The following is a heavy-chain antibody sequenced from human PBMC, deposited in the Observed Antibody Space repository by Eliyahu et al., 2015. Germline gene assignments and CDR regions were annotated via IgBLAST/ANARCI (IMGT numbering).Heavy chain of an antibody. CDR3: ATTVGDLVWGWGSYRSHFDY. Sequence: EVQLVESGGGLVQPGGSLRLSXAASGXTFXSSASSXVRQAPGKGLEWVSAIXGRGGSTYYADSVKGRFTISRDNSKNTLYLQMNSLRAEDTAVYYCATTVGDLVWGWGSYRSHFDYWGQGTLVTVSS. D-gene: IGHD3-16*02. J-gene: IGHJ4*02. CDR2: IXGRGGST. V-gene: IGHV3-23*04. CDR1: GXTFXSSA.